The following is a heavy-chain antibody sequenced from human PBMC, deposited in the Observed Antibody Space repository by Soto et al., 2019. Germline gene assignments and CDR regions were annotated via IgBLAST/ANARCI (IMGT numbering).Heavy chain of an antibody. D-gene: IGHD5-18*01. J-gene: IGHJ4*02. CDR1: GFTFSSYA. V-gene: IGHV3-30-3*01. Sequence: GGSLRLSCAASGFTFSSYAMHLVRQAPGKGLEWVAVISYDGSNKYYADSVKGRFTISRDNSKNTLYLQMNSLRAEDTAVYYCARDRGYSYLYIDYWGQGTLVTVSS. CDR3: ARDRGYSYLYIDY. CDR2: ISYDGSNK.